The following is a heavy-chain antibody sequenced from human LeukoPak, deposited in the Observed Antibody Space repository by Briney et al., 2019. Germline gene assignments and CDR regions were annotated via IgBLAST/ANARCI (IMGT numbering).Heavy chain of an antibody. V-gene: IGHV1-18*01. CDR3: ARDAPAWSRDY. J-gene: IGHJ4*02. CDR1: GGTFSSYA. Sequence: ASVKVSCKASGGTFSSYAISWVRQAPGQGLEWMGRISGDSGDTNYAQKFQDRVTMNIDTSTSTAYMELRSLRSDDTAVYYCARDAPAWSRDYWGQGTLVTVSS. D-gene: IGHD2-8*02. CDR2: ISGDSGDT.